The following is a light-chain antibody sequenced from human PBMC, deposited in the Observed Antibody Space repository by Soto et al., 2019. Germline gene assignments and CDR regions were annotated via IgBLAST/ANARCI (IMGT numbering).Light chain of an antibody. CDR2: EVS. V-gene: IGLV2-14*01. J-gene: IGLJ2*01. Sequence: QSALTQPASVSGSPGQSINISCTGTSSDIGTYRYVSWYQHHPGKAPKLLISEVSNRPSGISTRFSGSKSGNTASLTISGLQAEDEADYYGSSYRYSSTPLIFGGGTKLTVL. CDR3: SSYRYSSTPLI. CDR1: SSDIGTYRY.